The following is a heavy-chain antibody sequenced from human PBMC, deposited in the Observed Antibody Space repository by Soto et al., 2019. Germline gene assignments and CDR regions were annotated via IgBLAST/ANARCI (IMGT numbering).Heavy chain of an antibody. Sequence: QVQLQESGPGLVKPSGTLSLTCTVSGASISSTSSYDWWSWVRQPPGKGLEWIGEIYHSGSTNYNPSLKSRVTMPVDKSKNQFSLRLSSVTAADTAVYYCAKMVGATLVDYWGQGSLVTVSS. CDR1: GASISSTSSYDW. J-gene: IGHJ4*02. CDR3: AKMVGATLVDY. CDR2: IYHSGST. D-gene: IGHD1-26*01. V-gene: IGHV4-4*02.